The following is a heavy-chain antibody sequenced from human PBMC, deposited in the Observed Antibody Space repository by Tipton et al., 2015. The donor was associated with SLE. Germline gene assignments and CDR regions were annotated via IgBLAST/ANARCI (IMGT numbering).Heavy chain of an antibody. CDR1: GFTVSSNY. Sequence: QLVQSGGGLVQPGGSLRLSCAASGFTVSSNYMSWVRQAPGKGLEWVSLIYSGGSTYYADSVKGRFTISRDNSKNTLFLQMNSLRTEDTAVYYCARDSEIDYGSGKREGWYYYYGMDVWGQGTTVTVSS. D-gene: IGHD3-10*01. V-gene: IGHV3-53*04. CDR2: IYSGGST. CDR3: ARDSEIDYGSGKREGWYYYYGMDV. J-gene: IGHJ6*02.